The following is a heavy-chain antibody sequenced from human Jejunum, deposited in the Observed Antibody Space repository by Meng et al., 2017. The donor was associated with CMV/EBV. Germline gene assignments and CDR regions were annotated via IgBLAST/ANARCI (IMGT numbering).Heavy chain of an antibody. D-gene: IGHD2-21*01. V-gene: IGHV3-23*01. J-gene: IGHJ6*02. CDR3: AKDSCGDECFYRTDL. CDR1: LTFRSNA. CDR2: ISGRGNVI. Sequence: LTFRSNAMTWVRQAPGKGLEWVAGISGRGNVIYYADSLKGRFTVSRDNSKNTLYLQLNSLRAEDTAVYYCAKDSCGDECFYRTDLWGQGTTVTVSS.